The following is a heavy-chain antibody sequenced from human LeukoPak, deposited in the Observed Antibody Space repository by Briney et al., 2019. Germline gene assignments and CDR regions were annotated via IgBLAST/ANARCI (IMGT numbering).Heavy chain of an antibody. J-gene: IGHJ4*02. V-gene: IGHV1-3*01. CDR1: GYTFTSYA. Sequence: GASVKVSCKASGYTFTSYAMHWVRQAPGQRLEWMGWINAGNGNTKYSQKFQGRVTITRDTSASTAYMELSSLRSEDTAVYYCARTSSIVRGVKPPFRYWGQGTLVTVSS. CDR2: INAGNGNT. D-gene: IGHD3-10*02. CDR3: ARTSSIVRGVKPPFRY.